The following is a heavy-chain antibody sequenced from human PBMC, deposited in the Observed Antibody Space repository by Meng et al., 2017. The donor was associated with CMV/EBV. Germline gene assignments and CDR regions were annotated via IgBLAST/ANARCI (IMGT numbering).Heavy chain of an antibody. CDR1: TSYY. J-gene: IGHJ5*02. Sequence: TSYYMHWVRQAPGQGLEWMGIINPSGGSTSYAQKFQGRVNMTRDKSTSTVYMELSSLRSEDTAVYYCARDSLMITFGGVIVIPNWFDPWGQGTLVTVSS. CDR3: ARDSLMITFGGVIVIPNWFDP. V-gene: IGHV1-46*01. D-gene: IGHD3-16*02. CDR2: INPSGGST.